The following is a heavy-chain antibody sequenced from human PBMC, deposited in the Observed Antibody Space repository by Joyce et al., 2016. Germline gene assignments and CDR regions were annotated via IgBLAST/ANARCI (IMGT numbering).Heavy chain of an antibody. CDR3: GRVTSIDGYYNFDY. Sequence: QVQLQGSGPGLVKPSHILSLPCLVSGDSITSGDYYWSWTRQPPGKGLEWIGYIYYSGTTYYNRSLRSRVTISLDTSKNQFSLSVTSVTAADAAVYYCGRVTSIDGYYNFDYWGQGTLVTVSS. D-gene: IGHD3-22*01. CDR1: GDSITSGDYY. V-gene: IGHV4-30-4*01. J-gene: IGHJ4*02. CDR2: IYYSGTT.